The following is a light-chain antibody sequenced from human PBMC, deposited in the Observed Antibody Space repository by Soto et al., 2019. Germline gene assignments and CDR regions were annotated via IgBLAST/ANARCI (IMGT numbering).Light chain of an antibody. CDR1: SSNIGGNT. J-gene: IGLJ1*01. CDR2: GND. CDR3: AAWDDSLNVFV. Sequence: QSVLTQPPSASGTPGQRVTISCSGSSSNIGGNTVNWYQQLPGTAPKLLIYGNDQRPSGVPDRFSGSKSGTSASLAISGLQFEDEADYYCAAWDDSLNVFVFGTGIKLTVL. V-gene: IGLV1-44*01.